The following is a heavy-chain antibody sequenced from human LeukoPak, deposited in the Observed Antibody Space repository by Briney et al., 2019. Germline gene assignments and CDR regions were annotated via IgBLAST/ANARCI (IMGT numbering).Heavy chain of an antibody. V-gene: IGHV5-51*01. CDR1: GYSFTTYW. D-gene: IGHD3-16*01. J-gene: IGHJ5*02. CDR2: IYPGDSDT. CDR3: ARRTSGGWFDP. Sequence: GESLKISCKTSGYSFTTYWIIWARQMPGKGLEWMGIIYPGDSDTRYSPSFQGQVTISADKSITTAYLQWSSLKASDTAMYYCARRTSGGWFDPWGQGTLVTVSS.